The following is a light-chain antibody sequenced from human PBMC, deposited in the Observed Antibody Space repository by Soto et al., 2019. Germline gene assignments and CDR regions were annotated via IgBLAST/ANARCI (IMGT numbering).Light chain of an antibody. V-gene: IGLV1-40*01. CDR3: QSYDSSLSGWV. CDR1: SSNIGAGYN. Sequence: QLVLTQPPSVSGAPGQRVTISCTGSSSNIGAGYNVHWYQQLPGTAPKLLIFGNNNRPSGVPDRFSGSKSGTSASLAITGLQAEDEADYYCQSYDSSLSGWVFGGGTKXTV. J-gene: IGLJ3*02. CDR2: GNN.